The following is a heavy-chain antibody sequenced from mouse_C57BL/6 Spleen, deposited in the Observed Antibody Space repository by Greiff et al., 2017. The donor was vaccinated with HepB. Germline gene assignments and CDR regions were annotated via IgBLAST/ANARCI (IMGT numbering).Heavy chain of an antibody. CDR2: ISYDGSN. J-gene: IGHJ2*01. Sequence: VQLQQSGPGLVKPSQSLSLTCSVTGYSITSGYYWNWIRQFPGNKLEWMGYISYDGSNNYNPYLKNRISITRDTSKNQFFLKLNSVTTEDTATYYCARGGVYDYDGGFDYWGQGTTLTVSS. D-gene: IGHD2-4*01. CDR3: ARGGVYDYDGGFDY. CDR1: GYSITSGYY. V-gene: IGHV3-6*01.